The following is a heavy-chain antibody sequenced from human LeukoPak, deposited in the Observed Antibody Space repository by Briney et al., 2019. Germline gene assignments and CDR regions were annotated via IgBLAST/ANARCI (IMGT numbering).Heavy chain of an antibody. CDR3: ARSPPLELNYYYGMDV. D-gene: IGHD1-7*01. J-gene: IGHJ6*02. CDR2: ISSRSSYT. Sequence: GGSLRLSCAASGFTFSDYYMSWIRQAPGKGLEYISYISSRSSYTNYADSVKGRFTISRDNAKNSLYLQMNSLRAEDTAVYYCARSPPLELNYYYGMDVWGQGTTVTVSS. V-gene: IGHV3-11*06. CDR1: GFTFSDYY.